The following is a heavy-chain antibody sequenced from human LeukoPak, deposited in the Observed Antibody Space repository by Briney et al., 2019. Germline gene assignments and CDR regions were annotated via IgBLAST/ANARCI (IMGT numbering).Heavy chain of an antibody. D-gene: IGHD1-26*01. CDR1: GFTVSSNY. CDR2: IYSGGST. CDR3: ARTSGSSRLAHAFDI. V-gene: IGHV3-53*01. J-gene: IGHJ3*02. Sequence: PGGSLRLSCAASGFTVSSNYMSWVRQAPGKGLEWVSVIYSGGSTYYADSVKGRFTIFRDNSKNTLYLQMNSLRAEDTAVYYCARTSGSSRLAHAFDIWGQGTMVTVSS.